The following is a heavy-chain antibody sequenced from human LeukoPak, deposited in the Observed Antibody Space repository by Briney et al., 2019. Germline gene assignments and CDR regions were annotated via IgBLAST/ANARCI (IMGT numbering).Heavy chain of an antibody. CDR2: VSPDGNLA. Sequence: GGSLRLSCAGSGFTLSSSWMHWVRQAPGKGPVWVAHVSPDGNLANYADSVKGRFIISRDNAKNTLFLQMNSPRAEDTAVYYCARDLSFSPDHWGQGTLVTVSS. J-gene: IGHJ4*02. CDR3: ARDLSFSPDH. CDR1: GFTLSSSW. V-gene: IGHV3-74*01.